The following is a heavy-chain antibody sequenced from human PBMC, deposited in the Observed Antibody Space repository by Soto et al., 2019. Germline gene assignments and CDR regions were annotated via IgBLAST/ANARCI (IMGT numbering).Heavy chain of an antibody. CDR2: LRGNGRST. V-gene: IGHV3-64*01. CDR3: ARVRQDYGDYDY. D-gene: IGHD4-17*01. CDR1: GFTFSMHA. J-gene: IGHJ4*02. Sequence: EVQLVESGGGLVQPGGSLRLSCAASGFTFSMHAIHWVRQAPGKGLDFVSGLRGNGRSTYYANSVKGRFTISRDNSKNTLYLQMGSLRAEDTAVYYCARVRQDYGDYDYWGQGTLVTVSS.